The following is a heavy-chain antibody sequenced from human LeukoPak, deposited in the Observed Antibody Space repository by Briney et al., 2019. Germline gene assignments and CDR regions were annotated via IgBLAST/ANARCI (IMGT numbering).Heavy chain of an antibody. D-gene: IGHD3-22*01. CDR1: GFTFEDYG. J-gene: IGHJ4*02. V-gene: IGHV3-20*04. Sequence: GGSLRLSCAASGFTFEDYGMSWVRQAPGKGLEWVSGINWNGGSTGYADSVKGRFTISRDNAKNSLYLQMNSLRAEDTALYYCARMAAYYYDSSGHLNYFDYWGQGTLVTVSS. CDR2: INWNGGST. CDR3: ARMAAYYYDSSGHLNYFDY.